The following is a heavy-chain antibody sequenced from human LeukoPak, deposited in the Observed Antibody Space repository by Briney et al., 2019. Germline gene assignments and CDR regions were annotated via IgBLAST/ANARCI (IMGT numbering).Heavy chain of an antibody. CDR2: IYHSGST. CDR1: GYSISSSYY. J-gene: IGHJ5*02. CDR3: ARGVAVAANWFDP. Sequence: SETLSLTCAVSGYSISSSYYWGWIGRPPGKGREWFGSIYHSGSTYYNPSLKSRVTISVDTSKNQFSLRLSSVTAADTAVYYCARGVAVAANWFDPWGQGTLVTVSS. D-gene: IGHD6-19*01. V-gene: IGHV4-38-2*01.